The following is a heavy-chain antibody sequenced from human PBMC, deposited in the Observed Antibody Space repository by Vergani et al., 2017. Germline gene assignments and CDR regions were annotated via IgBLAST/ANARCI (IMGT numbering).Heavy chain of an antibody. CDR1: GFTFSEYY. Sequence: QVQLVESGGGLVKPGGSLRLSCAASGFTFSEYYMSWIRQAPGKGLEWVSYISSSSSYTNYADSVKGRFTIYRDNAKNSLYLQMNSLRAEDTAVYDCARDGSYYDSIGYYLDYWGQGTLVTVSS. V-gene: IGHV3-11*06. J-gene: IGHJ4*02. CDR3: ARDGSYYDSIGYYLDY. D-gene: IGHD3-22*01. CDR2: ISSSSSYT.